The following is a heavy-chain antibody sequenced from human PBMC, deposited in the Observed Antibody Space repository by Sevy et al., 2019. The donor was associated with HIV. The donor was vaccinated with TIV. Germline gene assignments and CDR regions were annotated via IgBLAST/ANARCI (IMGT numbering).Heavy chain of an antibody. V-gene: IGHV3-23*01. CDR3: AKDRFDGSGYYPEGAFDI. D-gene: IGHD3-22*01. J-gene: IGHJ3*02. CDR1: GGSISSSTYF. Sequence: ETLSLTCTVSGGSISSSTYFWGWIRQAPGKGLEWVSAISGSGFSTYYADSVKGRFTFSRDNSKNTLYLQMNSLRAEDTAVYYCAKDRFDGSGYYPEGAFDIWGQGTMVTVSS. CDR2: ISGSGFST.